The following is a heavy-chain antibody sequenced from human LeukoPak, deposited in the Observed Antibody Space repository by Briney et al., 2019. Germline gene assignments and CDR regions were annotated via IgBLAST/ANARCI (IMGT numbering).Heavy chain of an antibody. V-gene: IGHV1-24*01. D-gene: IGHD2-15*01. Sequence: GASVKVSCKVSGYTLTELSMHWVRQAPGKGLEWMGGFDPEDGETIYAQKLQGRVTMTTDTSTSTAYMELRSLRSDDTAVYYCARSRIYCSGGSCYPPKFDYWGQGTLVTVSS. J-gene: IGHJ4*02. CDR3: ARSRIYCSGGSCYPPKFDY. CDR1: GYTLTELS. CDR2: FDPEDGET.